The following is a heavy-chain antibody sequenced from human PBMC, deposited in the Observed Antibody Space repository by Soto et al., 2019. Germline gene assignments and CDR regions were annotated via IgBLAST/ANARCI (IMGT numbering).Heavy chain of an antibody. J-gene: IGHJ2*01. CDR3: ARGNHRWLPLWYFDL. Sequence: QVQLVQSGAEVKKPGSSVTVSCKASGGTFSSYTISWVRQAPGQGLEWMGGIIPIFGTANYAQKFQGRVTFTADESTSTAYMELSSLRSEDTAVYYCARGNHRWLPLWYFDLWGRGPLVTVSS. V-gene: IGHV1-69*12. D-gene: IGHD5-12*01. CDR1: GGTFSSYT. CDR2: IIPIFGTA.